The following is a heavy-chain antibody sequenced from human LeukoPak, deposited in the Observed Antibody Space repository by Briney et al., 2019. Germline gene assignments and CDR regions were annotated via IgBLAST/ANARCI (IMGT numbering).Heavy chain of an antibody. CDR3: AVGSYYNDRALTEDY. J-gene: IGHJ4*02. Sequence: SETLSLTCAVYSGSFSGYYWSWIRQPPGKGLEWIGEINHSGSTNYNPSLKSRVTISVDTSKNQFSLKLSSVTAADTAVYYCAVGSYYNDRALTEDYWGQGTLVTVSS. D-gene: IGHD3-10*01. V-gene: IGHV4-34*01. CDR2: INHSGST. CDR1: SGSFSGYY.